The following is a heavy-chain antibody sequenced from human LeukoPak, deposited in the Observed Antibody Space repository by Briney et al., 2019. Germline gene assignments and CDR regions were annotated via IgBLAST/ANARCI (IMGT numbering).Heavy chain of an antibody. CDR2: IYYSGST. CDR1: GGSISSYY. D-gene: IGHD3-9*01. CDR3: ARDYRGLRYFDWPIPFDY. J-gene: IGHJ4*02. Sequence: SETLSLTCTVSGGSISSYYWSWIRQPPGKGLEWIGYIYYSGSTNYNPSLKSRVTISVDTSKNQFSLKLSSVTAADTAVYYCARDYRGLRYFDWPIPFDYRGQGTLVTVSS. V-gene: IGHV4-59*01.